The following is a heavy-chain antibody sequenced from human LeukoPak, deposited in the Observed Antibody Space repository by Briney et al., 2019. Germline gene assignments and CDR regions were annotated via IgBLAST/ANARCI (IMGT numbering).Heavy chain of an antibody. V-gene: IGHV3-11*04. CDR2: ISSSGSTV. CDR3: AREILAPGKTHDY. Sequence: GGSLRLSCAASGFTFDDYGMSWIRQAPGKGLEWVSYISSSGSTVYYADSVKGRFTISRDNAKNSLYLQMNSLRAEDTAVYYCAREILAPGKTHDYWGQGTLVTVSS. J-gene: IGHJ4*02. CDR1: GFTFDDYG.